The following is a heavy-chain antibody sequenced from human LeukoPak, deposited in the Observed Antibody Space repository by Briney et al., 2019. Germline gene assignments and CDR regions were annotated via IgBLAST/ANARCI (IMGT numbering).Heavy chain of an antibody. CDR2: IYYSGST. CDR3: ARDPIGVGATRLDY. J-gene: IGHJ4*02. Sequence: TSETLSLTCTVSGGSISSYYWSWIRQPPGKGLEWIGYIYYSGSTNYNPSLKSQVTISVDTSKNQFSLKLSSVTAADTAVYYCARDPIGVGATRLDYWGQGTLVTVSS. V-gene: IGHV4-59*12. D-gene: IGHD1-26*01. CDR1: GGSISSYY.